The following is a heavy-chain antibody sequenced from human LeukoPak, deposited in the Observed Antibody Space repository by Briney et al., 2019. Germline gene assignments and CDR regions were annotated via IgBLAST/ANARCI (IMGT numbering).Heavy chain of an antibody. CDR3: ASGERSYSRFHLDY. V-gene: IGHV1-69*05. D-gene: IGHD3-10*01. CDR2: IIPIFGTA. Sequence: SVKVSCKASVGTFSSYAISWVRQAPGQGLEWMGGIIPIFGTANYAQKFQGRVTITTDESTSTAYMELSSLRSEDTAVYYCASGERSYSRFHLDYLGQGTLVTVSS. CDR1: VGTFSSYA. J-gene: IGHJ4*02.